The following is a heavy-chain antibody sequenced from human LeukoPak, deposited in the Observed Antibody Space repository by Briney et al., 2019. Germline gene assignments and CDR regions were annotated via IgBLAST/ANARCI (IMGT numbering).Heavy chain of an antibody. V-gene: IGHV4-30-4*08. J-gene: IGHJ5*02. D-gene: IGHD2-8*01. Sequence: PQTLSLTCTVSGGSISSGDYYWRWIRQPPGKGLEWIGYIYYSGSTYYNPSLKSRVTISVDTSKNQFSLKLSSVTDADTAVYYCAREALMVYANWFDPWGQGTLVTVSS. CDR1: GGSISSGDYY. CDR2: IYYSGST. CDR3: AREALMVYANWFDP.